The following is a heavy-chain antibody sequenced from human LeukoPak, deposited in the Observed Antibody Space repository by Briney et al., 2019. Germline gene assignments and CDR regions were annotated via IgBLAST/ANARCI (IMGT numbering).Heavy chain of an antibody. D-gene: IGHD1-26*01. V-gene: IGHV3-21*01. CDR1: GFTFSSYG. CDR2: ITSSSYK. J-gene: IGHJ4*02. CDR3: ARVLDSGNYYFDY. Sequence: GRALRLSCAASGFTFSSYGIHWVRQAPGKGLEWVSSITSSSYKYYADSVKGRFTISRDNAKNSLYLQMNSLRAEDTAVYYCARVLDSGNYYFDYWGQGTLVTVSS.